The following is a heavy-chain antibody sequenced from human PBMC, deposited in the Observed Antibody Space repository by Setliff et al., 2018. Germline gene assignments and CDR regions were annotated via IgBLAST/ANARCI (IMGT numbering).Heavy chain of an antibody. V-gene: IGHV1-2*02. J-gene: IGHJ4*02. CDR2: INPNNGGT. D-gene: IGHD4-17*01. CDR3: ATLISDDYSDCLNY. Sequence: ASVKVSCKTSGYTFTDYYVHWVRQAPGQSLEWMGWINPNNGGTHYSQEFQGRVTMTRDTSISTAYMDLSRLTSDDTAMHYCATLISDDYSDCLNYWGQGTLVTVSS. CDR1: GYTFTDYY.